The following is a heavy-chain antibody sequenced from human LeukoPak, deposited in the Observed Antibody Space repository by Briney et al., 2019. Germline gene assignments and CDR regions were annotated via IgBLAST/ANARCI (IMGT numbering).Heavy chain of an antibody. CDR3: ARRALRYCSSTSCPAQYYGGDV. CDR2: IKEDGSEE. V-gene: IGHV3-7*03. J-gene: IGHJ6*04. D-gene: IGHD2-2*01. CDR1: GFIFSSYW. Sequence: GVLRLSCAASGFIFSSYWMSWVRQAPGKGLEWVANIKEDGSEEYYVDSVKGRFTISRDNAKNSLYLQTNSLRAEDTAVYYCARRALRYCSSTSCPAQYYGGDVGGEGPTVTVSS.